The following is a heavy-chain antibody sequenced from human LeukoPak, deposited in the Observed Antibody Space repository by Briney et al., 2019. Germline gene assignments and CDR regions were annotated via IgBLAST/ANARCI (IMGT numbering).Heavy chain of an antibody. J-gene: IGHJ3*02. CDR3: ARDWAIGYYGSGSYYRPDAFDI. Sequence: SETLSLTCTVSGGSISSYYWSWIRQPPGKGLEWIGYIYYSGSTNYNPSLKSRVTISVDTSKNQFSLKLSSVTAADTAVYYCARDWAIGYYGSGSYYRPDAFDIWGQGTMVTVSS. D-gene: IGHD3-10*01. V-gene: IGHV4-59*12. CDR2: IYYSGST. CDR1: GGSISSYY.